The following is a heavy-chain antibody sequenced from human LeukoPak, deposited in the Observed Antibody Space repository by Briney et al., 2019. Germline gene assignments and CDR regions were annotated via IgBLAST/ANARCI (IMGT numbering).Heavy chain of an antibody. CDR1: GXXXTXAW. CDR2: IKSKTDGGTT. CDR3: NTAYIDSRP. D-gene: IGHD6-6*01. V-gene: IGHV3-15*01. Sequence: PGGSLRLSCAASGXXXTXAWXXXXXXAXGXXLEWVGRIKSKTDGGTTDYAAPVKGRFIISRDDSKNTLYLQMNSLKTEDTAVYYCNTAYIDSRPWGQGTLVTVSS. J-gene: IGHJ5*02.